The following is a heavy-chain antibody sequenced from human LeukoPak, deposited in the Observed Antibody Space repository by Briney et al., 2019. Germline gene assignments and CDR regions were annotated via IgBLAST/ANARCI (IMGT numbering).Heavy chain of an antibody. CDR2: INPNSGGT. CDR3: ARGYFDWLFVPDYYYYMDV. Sequence: ASVKVSCKASGYTFSGYYMHWVRQAPGQGLEWMGWINPNSGGTNYAQKFQGRVTMTRDTSISTAYMELSRLRSDDTAVYYCARGYFDWLFVPDYYYYMDVWGKGTTVTVSS. D-gene: IGHD3-9*01. J-gene: IGHJ6*03. V-gene: IGHV1-2*02. CDR1: GYTFSGYY.